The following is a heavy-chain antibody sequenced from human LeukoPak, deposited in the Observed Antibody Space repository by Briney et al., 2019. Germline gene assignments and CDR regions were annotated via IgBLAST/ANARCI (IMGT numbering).Heavy chain of an antibody. CDR3: ARALWFGELAFDY. CDR1: GFTFSSYS. V-gene: IGHV3-21*01. Sequence: GGSLRLSCAASGFTFSSYSMNWVRQAPGKGLEWVSSISSTSSYIFYADSVKGRFTISRDNAKNSLYLQMNSLRAEDTAVYYCARALWFGELAFDYWGQGTLVTVSS. J-gene: IGHJ4*02. D-gene: IGHD3-10*01. CDR2: ISSTSSYI.